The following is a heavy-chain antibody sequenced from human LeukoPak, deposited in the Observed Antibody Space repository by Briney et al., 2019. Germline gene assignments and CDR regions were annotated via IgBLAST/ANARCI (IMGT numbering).Heavy chain of an antibody. CDR3: TKIYDSSPLLDY. V-gene: IGHV3-23*01. J-gene: IGHJ4*02. CDR2: ISGSGGST. CDR1: GFTFSSYA. D-gene: IGHD3-22*01. Sequence: GGSLRPSCAASGFTFSSYAMSWVRQAPGKGLEWVSAISGSGGSTYYADSVKGRFTISRDNSKNTLYLQMNSLRAEDTAVYYCTKIYDSSPLLDYWGQGTLVTVSS.